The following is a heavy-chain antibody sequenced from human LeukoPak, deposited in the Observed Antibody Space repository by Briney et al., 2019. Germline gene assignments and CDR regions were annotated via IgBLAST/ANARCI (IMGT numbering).Heavy chain of an antibody. CDR3: ARDSYDFWSGYYQP. CDR1: GYTFTGYY. CDR2: INPNSGGT. J-gene: IGHJ5*02. Sequence: EASVKVSCKASGYTFTGYYMHWVRQAPGQGLEWMGRINPNSGGTNYAQKFQGRVTMTRDTSISTAYMELSRLRSDDTAVYYCARDSYDFWSGYYQPWGQGTLVTVSS. V-gene: IGHV1-2*06. D-gene: IGHD3-3*01.